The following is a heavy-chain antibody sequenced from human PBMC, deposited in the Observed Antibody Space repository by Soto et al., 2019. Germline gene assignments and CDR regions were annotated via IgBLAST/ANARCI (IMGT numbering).Heavy chain of an antibody. D-gene: IGHD1-1*01. V-gene: IGHV3-30*18. Sequence: QVRLVESGGGVVQPGRSLRLSCAASGFTFSSYGMHWVRQAPGKGLEWVAVISYDGSNKYYADSVKGRFTISRDNSKNTLYLQMNSLRAEDTAVYYCAKDTTGTTYYYYGMDVWGQGTTVTVSS. CDR3: AKDTTGTTYYYYGMDV. J-gene: IGHJ6*02. CDR1: GFTFSSYG. CDR2: ISYDGSNK.